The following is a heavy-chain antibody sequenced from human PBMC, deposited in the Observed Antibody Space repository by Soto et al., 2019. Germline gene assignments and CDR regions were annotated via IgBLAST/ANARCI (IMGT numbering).Heavy chain of an antibody. V-gene: IGHV4-59*08. CDR3: ASTGWLLHYFDY. CDR1: GGSISSYY. J-gene: IGHJ4*02. Sequence: PSETLSLTCTVSGGSISSYYWSWIRQPPGKGLEWIGYIYYSGSTNYNPSLKSRVTISVDTSKNQFSLKLSSVTAADTAVYYCASTGWLLHYFDYWGQGTLVTVSS. D-gene: IGHD5-12*01. CDR2: IYYSGST.